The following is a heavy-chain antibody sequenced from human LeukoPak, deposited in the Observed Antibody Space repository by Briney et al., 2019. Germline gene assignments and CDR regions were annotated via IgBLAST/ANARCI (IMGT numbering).Heavy chain of an antibody. Sequence: PGGSLRLSCAASRFTFSRYAMHWVRQAPGRGLEWVAVISYDGSNKYYADSVKGRFTISRDTSKNTLFLQMNSLRAEDTAVYYCARWAGTGDYWGQGTLVTVSS. CDR2: ISYDGSNK. J-gene: IGHJ4*02. D-gene: IGHD6-19*01. CDR3: ARWAGTGDY. CDR1: RFTFSRYA. V-gene: IGHV3-30-3*01.